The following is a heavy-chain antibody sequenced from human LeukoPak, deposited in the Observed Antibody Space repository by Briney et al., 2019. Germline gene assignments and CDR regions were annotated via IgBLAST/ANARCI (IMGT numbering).Heavy chain of an antibody. CDR2: IYHGGST. CDR3: ARAVGNYDYVWGSYRFNWFDP. J-gene: IGHJ5*02. D-gene: IGHD3-16*02. V-gene: IGHV4-4*02. Sequence: SGTLSLTCAVSGGSVSSSNWWSWVRQPPGKGLEWIGEIYHGGSTNYNPSLESRVTISVDTSKNQFSLKLSSVTAADTAVYYCARAVGNYDYVWGSYRFNWFDPWGQGTLVTVSS. CDR1: GGSVSSSNW.